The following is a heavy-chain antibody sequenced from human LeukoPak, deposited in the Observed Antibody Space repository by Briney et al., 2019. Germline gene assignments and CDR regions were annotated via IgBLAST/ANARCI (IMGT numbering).Heavy chain of an antibody. D-gene: IGHD6-13*01. CDR1: GGSISSHY. CDR2: IYYSGST. CDR3: ARGLAQQLVPYFDY. J-gene: IGHJ4*02. Sequence: SETLSLTCTVSGGSISSHYWSWIRQPPGKGLEWIGYIYYSGSTNYNPSLKSRVTISVDTSKNQFSLKLSSVTAADTAVYYCARGLAQQLVPYFDYWGQGTLVTVSS. V-gene: IGHV4-59*11.